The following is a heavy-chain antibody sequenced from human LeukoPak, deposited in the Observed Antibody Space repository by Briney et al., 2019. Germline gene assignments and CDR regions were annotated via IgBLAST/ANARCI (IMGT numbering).Heavy chain of an antibody. D-gene: IGHD2-15*01. V-gene: IGHV1-69*06. CDR1: GGTFSSYA. J-gene: IGHJ6*03. Sequence: SVKVSCEASGGTFSSYAISWVRQAPGQGLEWMGRIIPIFGTANYAQKFQGRVTITADKSTSTAYMELSSLRSEDTAVYYCARGVSGYCSGGSCYYYYYMDVWGKGTTVTVSS. CDR2: IIPIFGTA. CDR3: ARGVSGYCSGGSCYYYYYMDV.